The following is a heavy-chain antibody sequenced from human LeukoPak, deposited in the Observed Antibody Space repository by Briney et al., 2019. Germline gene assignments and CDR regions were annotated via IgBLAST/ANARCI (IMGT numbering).Heavy chain of an antibody. CDR1: GGSISSHY. V-gene: IGHV4-59*11. CDR3: ARGSRGVYWFDP. J-gene: IGHJ5*02. D-gene: IGHD5/OR15-5a*01. Sequence: SETLSLTCTVSGGSISSHYWSRIRQPPGKGLEWIGYIYYSGSTNYNPSLKSRVTISVDTPKNQFSLKLSSVTAADTAVYYCARGSRGVYWFDPWGQGTLGTISS. CDR2: IYYSGST.